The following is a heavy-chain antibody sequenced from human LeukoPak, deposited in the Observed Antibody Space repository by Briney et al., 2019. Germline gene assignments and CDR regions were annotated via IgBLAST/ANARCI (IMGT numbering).Heavy chain of an antibody. CDR3: AKVAYSSAPGHYYYYYGMDV. Sequence: GGSLRLSCAASGFIFGDYGMIWVRQAPGKGLEWVSAISGSGGSTYYADSVKGRFTISRDNSKNTLYLQMNSLRAEDTAVYYCAKVAYSSAPGHYYYYYGMDVWGQGTTVTVSS. J-gene: IGHJ6*02. CDR1: GFIFGDYG. V-gene: IGHV3-23*01. D-gene: IGHD6-19*01. CDR2: ISGSGGST.